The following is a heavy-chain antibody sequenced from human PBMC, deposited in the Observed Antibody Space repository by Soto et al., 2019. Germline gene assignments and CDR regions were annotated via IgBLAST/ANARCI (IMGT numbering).Heavy chain of an antibody. CDR1: GFTFSSYG. CDR3: AKSQGAFLRTSGFFY. Sequence: GGSLRLSCAASGFTFSSYGMHWVRQAPGKGLEWVAVISYDGSNKYYADSVKGRFTISRDNSKNTLYLQMNSLRAEDTAVYYCAKSQGAFLRTSGFFYWGQGTLVTVSS. V-gene: IGHV3-30*18. J-gene: IGHJ4*02. D-gene: IGHD3-3*01. CDR2: ISYDGSNK.